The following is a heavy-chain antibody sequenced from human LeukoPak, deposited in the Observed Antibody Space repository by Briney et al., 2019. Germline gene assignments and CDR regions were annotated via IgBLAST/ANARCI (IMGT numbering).Heavy chain of an antibody. J-gene: IGHJ3*02. CDR3: ATYCTNISCYAGDAFDI. CDR2: INHSGST. Sequence: SETLSLTCAVYGGSFSGYYWSWIRQPPGKGLEWIGEINHSGSTNYNPSLKSRVTISVDTSKNQFSLKLSSVTAADTAVYYCATYCTNISCYAGDAFDIWGQGTMVTVSP. CDR1: GGSFSGYY. D-gene: IGHD2-2*01. V-gene: IGHV4-34*01.